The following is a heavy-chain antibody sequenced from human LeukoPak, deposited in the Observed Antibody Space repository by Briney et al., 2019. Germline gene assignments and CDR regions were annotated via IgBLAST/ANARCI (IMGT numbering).Heavy chain of an antibody. CDR2: IRYDGSDK. CDR3: ARAAKSESI. D-gene: IGHD6-25*01. CDR1: GFNFSSYG. V-gene: IGHV3-30*02. Sequence: PGGSLRLSCAASGFNFSSYGFHWVRQAPGKGLEWVTFIRYDGSDKYYADSVMGRFTISRDNAKKMLYLQMTSLKVEDTATYCARAAKSESIWGQGIPVTVSS. J-gene: IGHJ4*02.